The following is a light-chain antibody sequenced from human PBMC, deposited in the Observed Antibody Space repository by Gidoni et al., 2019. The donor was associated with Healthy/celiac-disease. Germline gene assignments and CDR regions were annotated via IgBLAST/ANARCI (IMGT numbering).Light chain of an antibody. CDR1: NIGSKS. J-gene: IGLJ2*01. Sequence: SSVLTQPPSVSVAPGTTARITCGGNNIGSKSVHWYQQKPCQAPVLVVYDDSDRPSGFSERFSGSNSGNTATLTSSRVEAGDEADYYCQVWDSSSDHHVVFGGGTKLTVL. CDR2: DDS. CDR3: QVWDSSSDHHVV. V-gene: IGLV3-21*03.